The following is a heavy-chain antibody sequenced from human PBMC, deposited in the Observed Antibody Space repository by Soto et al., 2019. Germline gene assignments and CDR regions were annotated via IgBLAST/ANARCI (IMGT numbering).Heavy chain of an antibody. Sequence: PSETLSLTCTVSGGSISSYYWSWIRQPPGKGLEWIGYIYYSGSTHYNPSLKSRVTISVDTSKNQFSLKLSSVTAADTAVYYCAREDAGATFDSRGQGTLVTVSS. J-gene: IGHJ4*02. CDR2: IYYSGST. D-gene: IGHD7-27*01. CDR1: GGSISSYY. V-gene: IGHV4-59*01. CDR3: AREDAGATFDS.